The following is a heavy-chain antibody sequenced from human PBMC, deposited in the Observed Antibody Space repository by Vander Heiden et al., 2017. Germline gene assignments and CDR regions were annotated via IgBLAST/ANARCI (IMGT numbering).Heavy chain of an antibody. CDR2: LDEYGNNR. Sequence: VQLVESGGGLVQPGGSLRLSCAVSGFPFHNYWMHWLRQVPGKGLVWVSRLDEYGNNRDYAASVKGRFTISRDNANNMLYLQMNSLRPEDTAIYYCARDVGGAGSDWGQGTLVTVSS. CDR3: ARDVGGAGSD. D-gene: IGHD1-26*01. CDR1: GFPFHNYW. V-gene: IGHV3-74*01. J-gene: IGHJ4*02.